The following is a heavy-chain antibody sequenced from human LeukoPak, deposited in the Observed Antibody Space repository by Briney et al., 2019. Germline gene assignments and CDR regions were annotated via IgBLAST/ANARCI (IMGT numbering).Heavy chain of an antibody. CDR1: GFTFTNAW. V-gene: IGHV3-15*01. J-gene: IGHJ3*02. CDR3: TSEGIVQEAAATWRQDDTFDI. CDR2: IKSKADGGTI. Sequence: IPGGSLRLSCAASGFTFTNAWMTWVRQAPGKGLDWVGRIKSKADGGTIDYAAPVKGRFNISRDDSKKTLFLQMSSLKTEDTAVYYCTSEGIVQEAAATWRQDDTFDIWGQGTLVTVSS. D-gene: IGHD6-13*01.